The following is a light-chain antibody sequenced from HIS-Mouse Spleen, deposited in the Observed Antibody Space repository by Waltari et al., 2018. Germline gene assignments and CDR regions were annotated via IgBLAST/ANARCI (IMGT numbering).Light chain of an antibody. Sequence: SYELTQPPSVSVSPGQTARITCSGDALPKQYAYWYQQKPGQAPVLVIYKDSERPSGSPERFSGSSSGTTVTLTISRVEAGDEADYYCQVWDSSSDHVVFGGGTKLTVL. CDR3: QVWDSSSDHVV. CDR2: KDS. CDR1: ALPKQY. J-gene: IGLJ2*01. V-gene: IGLV3-25*02.